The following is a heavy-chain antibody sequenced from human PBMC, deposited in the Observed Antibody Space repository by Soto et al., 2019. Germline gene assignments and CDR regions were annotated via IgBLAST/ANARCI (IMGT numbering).Heavy chain of an antibody. V-gene: IGHV4-31*03. Sequence: PSETLSLTCTVSGGSISSGGYYWSWIRQHPGKGLEWIGYIYYSGSTYYNPSLKSRVTISVDTSKNQFSLKLSSVTAADTAVYYCARESSAYYYDSSTRGFDYWGQGTLVTVSS. CDR1: GGSISSGGYY. J-gene: IGHJ4*02. CDR2: IYYSGST. D-gene: IGHD3-22*01. CDR3: ARESSAYYYDSSTRGFDY.